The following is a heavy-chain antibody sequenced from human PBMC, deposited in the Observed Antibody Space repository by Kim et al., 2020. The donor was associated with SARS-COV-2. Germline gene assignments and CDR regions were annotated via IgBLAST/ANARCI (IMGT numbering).Heavy chain of an antibody. CDR1: GYTLTELS. CDR3: ATSAAMVTTYYYYGMDV. CDR2: FDPEDGET. V-gene: IGHV1-24*01. J-gene: IGHJ6*02. D-gene: IGHD5-18*01. Sequence: ASVKVSCKVSGYTLTELSMHWVRQAPGKGLEWMGGFDPEDGETIYAQKFQGRVTMTEDTSTDTAYMELSSLRSEDTAVYYRATSAAMVTTYYYYGMDVWGQGTTVTVSS.